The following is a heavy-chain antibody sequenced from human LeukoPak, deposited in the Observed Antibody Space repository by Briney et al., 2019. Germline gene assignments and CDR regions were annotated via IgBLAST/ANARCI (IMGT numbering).Heavy chain of an antibody. Sequence: PGGSLRLSCAASGFSFSSCVMSWVRQAPGKGLEWVSAIGGSGGNTYYADSVKGRFTISRDNSKSTLYLQMNSLRADDTAVYYCAKYCGDSSCYAGFDFWGQGTLVTVSS. CDR2: IGGSGGNT. J-gene: IGHJ4*02. CDR3: AKYCGDSSCYAGFDF. D-gene: IGHD2-15*01. CDR1: GFSFSSCV. V-gene: IGHV3-23*01.